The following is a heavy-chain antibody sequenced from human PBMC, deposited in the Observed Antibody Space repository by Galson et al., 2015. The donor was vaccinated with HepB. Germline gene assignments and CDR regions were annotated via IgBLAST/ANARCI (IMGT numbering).Heavy chain of an antibody. CDR2: ISSSSSTI. CDR3: ARTIRFLEGLHSSWWFDP. D-gene: IGHD3-3*01. CDR1: GFTFSSYG. Sequence: SLRLSCAASGFTFSSYGMHWVRQAPGKGLEWVSYISSSSSTIYYADSVKGRFTISRDNAKNSLYLQMNSLRAEDTAVYYCARTIRFLEGLHSSWWFDPWGQGTLVTVSS. J-gene: IGHJ5*02. V-gene: IGHV3-48*01.